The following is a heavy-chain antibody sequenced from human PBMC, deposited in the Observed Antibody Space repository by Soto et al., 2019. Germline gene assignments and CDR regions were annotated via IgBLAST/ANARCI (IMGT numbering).Heavy chain of an antibody. J-gene: IGHJ4*02. V-gene: IGHV1-46*01. Sequence: QVQLVQSGAEVKKPGASVKVSCKASGDTFTDYYIHWVRQAPGQGLEWMGTVNPSGGHTTYAQHFLGRMTMTRDTSTSTLYMGLTSLTSGDTAVYYCARGGHVVVLTAALDYWGQGTLVTVSS. D-gene: IGHD2-21*02. CDR2: VNPSGGHT. CDR3: ARGGHVVVLTAALDY. CDR1: GDTFTDYY.